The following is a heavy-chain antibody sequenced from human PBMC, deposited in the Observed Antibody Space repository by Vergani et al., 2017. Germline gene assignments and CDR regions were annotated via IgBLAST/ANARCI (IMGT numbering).Heavy chain of an antibody. Sequence: ELQLVESGGGLVQPGGSLGLSCAASVSTVVGTGRTWVRQAPGKGLEWVSHIYSGDETYYADSVKGRVTISRDTSKNTLHLQINNLRVEDTAVYYCARGNYYGSGTYVDPWGQGTLVTVSS. CDR3: ARGNYYGSGTYVDP. CDR2: IYSGDET. CDR1: VSTVVGTG. D-gene: IGHD3-10*01. V-gene: IGHV3-66*02. J-gene: IGHJ5*02.